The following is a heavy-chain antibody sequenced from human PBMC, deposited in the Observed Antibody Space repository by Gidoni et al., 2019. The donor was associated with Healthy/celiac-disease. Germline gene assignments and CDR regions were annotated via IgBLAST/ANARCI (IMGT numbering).Heavy chain of an antibody. J-gene: IGHJ6*02. V-gene: IGHV4-4*07. CDR1: GGPISSYY. D-gene: IGHD3-3*01. CDR3: ARDSWSGWTHHYYYDGMDV. CDR2: IYTSGST. Sequence: QVQLQESGPGLVKPSETLSLTCPGPGGPISSYYWSWIRQPAGKGLEWIGRIYTSGSTNYNPSLKSRVTMSVDTSKNQFSLKLSSVTAADTAVYYCARDSWSGWTHHYYYDGMDVWGQGTTVTVSS.